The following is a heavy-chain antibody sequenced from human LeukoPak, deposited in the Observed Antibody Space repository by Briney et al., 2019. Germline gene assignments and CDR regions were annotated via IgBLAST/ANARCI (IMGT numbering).Heavy chain of an antibody. D-gene: IGHD3-3*01. J-gene: IGHJ5*02. V-gene: IGHV4-31*03. CDR1: GGSISSGGYY. CDR2: IYYSGTT. CDR3: ARDPGRESFGVVISNWFDP. Sequence: SETLSLTCTVSGGSISSGGYYWSWIRQHPGKGLEWIGYIYYSGTTYYNPSLKSRVTISLDTFKNQFSLKLSSVTAADTAVYYCARDPGRESFGVVISNWFDPWGQGTLVTVSS.